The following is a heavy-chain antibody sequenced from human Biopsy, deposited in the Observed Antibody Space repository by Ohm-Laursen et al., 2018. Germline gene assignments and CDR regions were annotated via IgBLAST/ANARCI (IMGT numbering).Heavy chain of an antibody. CDR3: TNHYCGGITCLMNF. D-gene: IGHD2-21*01. CDR2: ISSRSSDI. Sequence: SLRLSCAASGSIFSTYTMNWVRQAPGEGLEWVSSISSRSSDIYYADSVKGRFTISRDNSRNTLYLQMNSLRAEDTAVYFCTNHYCGGITCLMNFWGQGTLVTVSS. CDR1: GSIFSTYT. V-gene: IGHV3-21*04. J-gene: IGHJ4*02.